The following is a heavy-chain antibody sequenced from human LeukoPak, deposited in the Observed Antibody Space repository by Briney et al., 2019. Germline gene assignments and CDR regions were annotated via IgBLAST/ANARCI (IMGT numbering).Heavy chain of an antibody. CDR1: GGSFSGYY. CDR2: INHSGST. J-gene: IGHJ4*02. V-gene: IGHV4-34*01. D-gene: IGHD3-22*01. CDR3: ARSRYYYDSSVYY. Sequence: SETLSLTCTVSGGSFSGYYWSWIRQPPGKGLEWIGEINHSGSTNYNPSLKSRVTISVDTSKNQFSLKLSSVTAADTAVYYCARSRYYYDSSVYYWGQGTLVTVSS.